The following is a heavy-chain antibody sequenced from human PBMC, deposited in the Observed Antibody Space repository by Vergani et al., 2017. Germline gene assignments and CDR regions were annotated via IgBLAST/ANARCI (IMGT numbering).Heavy chain of an antibody. CDR1: GFTFDDYT. Sequence: EVQLVESGGVVVQPGGSLRLSCAASGFTFDDYTMHWVRQAPGKGLEWVSAISGSGGSTYYADAVKGRFTISRDNSKNTLYLQMNSLRAEDTAVYYCAKAGSGHDYWGQGTLVTVSS. V-gene: IGHV3-23*04. CDR3: AKAGSGHDY. D-gene: IGHD6-19*01. J-gene: IGHJ4*02. CDR2: ISGSGGST.